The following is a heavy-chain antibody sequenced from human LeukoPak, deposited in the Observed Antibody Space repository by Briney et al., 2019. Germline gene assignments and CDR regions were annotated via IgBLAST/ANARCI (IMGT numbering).Heavy chain of an antibody. CDR1: GFTFSDYY. CDR3: ARDGSDYYGSGGNWFDP. D-gene: IGHD3-10*01. V-gene: IGHV3-11*05. CDR2: ISSSSSYT. J-gene: IGHJ5*02. Sequence: GGSLRLSCAASGFTFSDYYMSWIRQAPGKGLEWVSYISSSSSYTNYADSVKGRFTISRDNAKNSLCLQMNSLRAEDTAVYYCARDGSDYYGSGGNWFDPWGQGTLVTVSS.